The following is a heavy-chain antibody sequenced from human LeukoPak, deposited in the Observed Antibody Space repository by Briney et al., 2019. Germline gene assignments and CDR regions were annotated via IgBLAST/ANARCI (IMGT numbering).Heavy chain of an antibody. CDR3: AKDTDYGDYGFDF. CDR2: ISWDGGIT. CDR1: GFTFADYA. V-gene: IGHV3-43D*03. J-gene: IGHJ4*02. D-gene: IGHD4-17*01. Sequence: GGSLRLSCAASGFTFADYAMHWVRQVPGKGLEWVSLISWDGGITYYADSVKGRFTISRDNSKNSPYLQMNSLRAEDTALYYCAKDTDYGDYGFDFWGQGTLVTVSS.